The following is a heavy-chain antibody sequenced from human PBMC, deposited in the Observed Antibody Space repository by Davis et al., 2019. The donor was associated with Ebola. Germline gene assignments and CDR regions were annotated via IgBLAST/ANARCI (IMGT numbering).Heavy chain of an antibody. CDR1: GFSFSTHS. CDR3: ARDQVWGLLTFDH. CDR2: ISFNSRSI. D-gene: IGHD1-26*01. V-gene: IGHV3-48*02. Sequence: PGGSLRLSCTASGFSFSTHSMNWVRQAPGKGLEWISYISFNSRSIYYADSVKGRFTISRDNAKNSLYLQMNSLRDEDTAVYYCARDQVWGLLTFDHWGQGSLVTVSS. J-gene: IGHJ4*02.